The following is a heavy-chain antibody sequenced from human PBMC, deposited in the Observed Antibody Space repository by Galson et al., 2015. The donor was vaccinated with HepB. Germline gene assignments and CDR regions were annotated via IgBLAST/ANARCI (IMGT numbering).Heavy chain of an antibody. CDR2: ISYDGSNK. CDR1: GISFSSYG. V-gene: IGHV3-30*18. J-gene: IGHJ4*02. Sequence: SLSPSCAASGISFSSYGMHRVRQAPGKGLERVADISYDGSNKSYADSVKGRFTISRDNSQNTLYLQMNSLRAEDTAVYYCAKVGYGDYVGFWGQGTLVTVSS. CDR3: AKVGYGDYVGF. D-gene: IGHD4-17*01.